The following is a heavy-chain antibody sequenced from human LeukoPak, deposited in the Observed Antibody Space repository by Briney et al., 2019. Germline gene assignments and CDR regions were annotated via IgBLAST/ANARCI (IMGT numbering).Heavy chain of an antibody. J-gene: IGHJ4*02. Sequence: PSETLSLTCAVYGVSFSGYSWTWIRQPPGKGLEWIGEISPSGATDYSPSLTSRVTISIDTSKNQFSLNLNSVTAADTAVYYCARAIPGTGYWGQGTLVTVSS. D-gene: IGHD6-13*01. CDR1: GVSFSGYS. V-gene: IGHV4-34*01. CDR3: ARAIPGTGY. CDR2: ISPSGAT.